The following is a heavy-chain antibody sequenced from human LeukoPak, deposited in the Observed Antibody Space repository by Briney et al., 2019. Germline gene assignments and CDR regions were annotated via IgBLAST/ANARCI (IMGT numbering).Heavy chain of an antibody. CDR2: IIPIFGTA. V-gene: IGHV1-69*13. Sequence: ASVKVSCKASGGTFSSYAISWVRQAPGQGLEWMGGIIPIFGTANYAQKFQGRVTITADESTSTAYMELSSLRSEDTAVYYCARGRWEPLVQGAFDIWGQGTMVTVSS. D-gene: IGHD1-26*01. CDR3: ARGRWEPLVQGAFDI. J-gene: IGHJ3*02. CDR1: GGTFSSYA.